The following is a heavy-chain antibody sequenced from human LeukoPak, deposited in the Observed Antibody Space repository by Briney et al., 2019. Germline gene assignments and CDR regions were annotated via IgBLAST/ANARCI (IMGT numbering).Heavy chain of an antibody. CDR3: ARFSRYDYYFDY. J-gene: IGHJ4*02. CDR2: IYYRGST. CDR1: GGSIRSYY. V-gene: IGHV4-59*01. Sequence: SETLSLTCTVSGGSIRSYYWSWIRQPPGKGLELIGYIYYRGSTNYNPSLKSRVTISVDTSKNQFSLKLSSVTAADTAVYYCARFSRYDYYFDYWGQGTLVTVSS. D-gene: IGHD5-12*01.